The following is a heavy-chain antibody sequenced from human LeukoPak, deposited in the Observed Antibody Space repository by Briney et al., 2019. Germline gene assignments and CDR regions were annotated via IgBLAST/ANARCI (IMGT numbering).Heavy chain of an antibody. CDR3: ARDGGSSGYDYYYYMDV. J-gene: IGHJ6*03. D-gene: IGHD6-19*01. CDR1: GYTFTSYG. Sequence: ASVKVSCKASGYTFTSYGINWVRQAPGQGLEWMGWISGYNGNTNYAQKFQGRDTMTTDTSTSTAYMELRSLRSDDTAVYYCARDGGSSGYDYYYYMDVWGKGTTVTVSS. CDR2: ISGYNGNT. V-gene: IGHV1-18*01.